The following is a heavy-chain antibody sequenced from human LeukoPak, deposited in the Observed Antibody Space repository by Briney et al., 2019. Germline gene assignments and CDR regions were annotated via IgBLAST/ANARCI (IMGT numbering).Heavy chain of an antibody. CDR2: IYYSGST. V-gene: IGHV4-59*08. Sequence: SETLSFTCTVSGGSVRGYYWTWIRQAPGKGLEFVAYIYYSGSTNYNPSLKSRVSTSLDTSTNQFSLSLTSVTATDTATYYCARLVQKASGLYDYYYFMDVWGSGTPVTVSS. CDR3: ARLVQKASGLYDYYYFMDV. D-gene: IGHD5/OR15-5a*01. CDR1: GGSVRGYY. J-gene: IGHJ6*04.